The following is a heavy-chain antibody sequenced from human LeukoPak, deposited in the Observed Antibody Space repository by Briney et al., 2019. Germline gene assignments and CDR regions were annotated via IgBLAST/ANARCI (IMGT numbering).Heavy chain of an antibody. CDR1: GGTFSIYA. J-gene: IGHJ6*02. CDR3: ARDQGVTDPPPYGLDV. V-gene: IGHV1-69*04. CDR2: IIPILDIA. D-gene: IGHD3-10*01. Sequence: SGKVSCTASGGTFSIYAISWVRQAPGQGRECMGRIIPILDIATYAPKFQGRVTITADKSTSTAYMELSSLSSEDTAVYYCARDQGVTDPPPYGLDVWGQGTTVTVSS.